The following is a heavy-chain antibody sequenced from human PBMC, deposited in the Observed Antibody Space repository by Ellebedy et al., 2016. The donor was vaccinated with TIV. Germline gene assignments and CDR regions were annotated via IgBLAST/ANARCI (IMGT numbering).Heavy chain of an antibody. CDR2: INHSGSS. CDR1: GGSFSGYQ. J-gene: IGHJ3*02. Sequence: MPGGSLRLSCAVSGGSFSGYQWSWIRQPPGKGLEWIAEINHSGSSNYNAPLKSRVTISVDTSKNQVSLKLTSVTAADTAMYYCARRPDGLDIWGQGTMVTVSS. D-gene: IGHD6-6*01. V-gene: IGHV4-34*01. CDR3: ARRPDGLDI.